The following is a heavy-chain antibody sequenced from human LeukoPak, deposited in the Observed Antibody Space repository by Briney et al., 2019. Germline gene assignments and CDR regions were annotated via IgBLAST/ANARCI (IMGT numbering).Heavy chain of an antibody. CDR1: GFTFSSYA. CDR3: ARYFYDSSGKAPNWYFDL. J-gene: IGHJ2*01. V-gene: IGHV3-23*01. CDR2: ISGSGGST. D-gene: IGHD3-22*01. Sequence: GGSLRLSCAASGFTFSSYAMGWVRQAPGKGLEWVSAISGSGGSTYYADSVKGRFTISRDNSKNTLYLQMNSLRAEDTAVYYCARYFYDSSGKAPNWYFDLWGRGTLVTVSS.